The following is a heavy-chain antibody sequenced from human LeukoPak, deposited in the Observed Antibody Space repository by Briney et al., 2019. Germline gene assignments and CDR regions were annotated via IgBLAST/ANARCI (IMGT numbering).Heavy chain of an antibody. D-gene: IGHD5-24*01. Sequence: GGSLRLSCAASGFSFNTYAMHWDRQAPGRGLEYVSAISSNGDSTYYANSVKGRFTISRDNSKKTLFLQMGSLRAEDMAVYYCARDSGGDAYNDYFDSWGQGTLVTVSS. CDR2: ISSNGDST. CDR3: ARDSGGDAYNDYFDS. CDR1: GFSFNTYA. V-gene: IGHV3-64*01. J-gene: IGHJ4*02.